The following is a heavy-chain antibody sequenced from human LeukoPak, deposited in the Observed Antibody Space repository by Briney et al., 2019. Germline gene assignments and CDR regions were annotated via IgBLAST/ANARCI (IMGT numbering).Heavy chain of an antibody. CDR1: GFTFSSYD. V-gene: IGHV3-21*01. D-gene: IGHD3-22*01. CDR2: IRPSGDNT. Sequence: AGGSLRLSCAASGFTFSSYDMTWVRQAPGRGLEWASSIRPSGDNTYYGDSVKGRFTISRDNAKNSLYLQMNSLRAEDTAVYYCARVEETYYYDSSGYPDYWGQGTLVTVSS. J-gene: IGHJ4*02. CDR3: ARVEETYYYDSSGYPDY.